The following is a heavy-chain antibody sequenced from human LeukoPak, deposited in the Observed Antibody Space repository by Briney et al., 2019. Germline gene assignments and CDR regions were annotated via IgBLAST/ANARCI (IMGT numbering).Heavy chain of an antibody. CDR3: ARVLRYFDWYMDV. V-gene: IGHV4-34*01. CDR1: GGSFSGYY. Sequence: SETLSLTCAVYGGSFSGYYWSWIRQPPGKGLEWIGEINHSGSTNYNPSLKSRVTISVDTSKNQFSLKLSSVTAADTAVYYCARVLRYFDWYMDVWGKGTTVTVSS. J-gene: IGHJ6*03. CDR2: INHSGST. D-gene: IGHD3-9*01.